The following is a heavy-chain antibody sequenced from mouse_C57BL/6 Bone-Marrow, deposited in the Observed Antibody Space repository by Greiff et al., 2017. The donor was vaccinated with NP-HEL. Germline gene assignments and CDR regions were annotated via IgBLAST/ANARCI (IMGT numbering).Heavy chain of an antibody. CDR3: ARWLLLFDY. D-gene: IGHD2-3*01. V-gene: IGHV1-50*01. Sequence: QVQLQQPGAELVKPGASVKLSCKASGYTFTSYWMQWVKQRPGQGLEWIGEIDPSDSYTNYNQKFKGKATLTVDTSSSTAYMQLSSLTSEDSAVYDCARWLLLFDYWGQGTTLTVSS. CDR2: IDPSDSYT. CDR1: GYTFTSYW. J-gene: IGHJ2*01.